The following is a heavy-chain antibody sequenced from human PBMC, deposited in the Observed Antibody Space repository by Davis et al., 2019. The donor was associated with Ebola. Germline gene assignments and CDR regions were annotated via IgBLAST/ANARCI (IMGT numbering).Heavy chain of an antibody. CDR3: ARGGGSGSYYNRAFDY. Sequence: SETLSLTCAAYGGPFSGYYWSWFRQPPGKGLEWIGEINHSGSTNYNPSLKSRVTISVDTSTNQFSLKPSSGTAADTAVYYCARGGGSGSYYNRAFDYWGQGTLVTVSS. D-gene: IGHD3-10*01. CDR1: GGPFSGYY. J-gene: IGHJ4*02. V-gene: IGHV4-34*01. CDR2: INHSGST.